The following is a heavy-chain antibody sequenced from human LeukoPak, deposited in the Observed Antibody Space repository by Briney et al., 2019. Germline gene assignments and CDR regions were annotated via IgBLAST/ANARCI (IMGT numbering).Heavy chain of an antibody. D-gene: IGHD3-3*01. CDR3: ARGRITIFGVVIIAGDFDY. Sequence: ASVKVSCKASGYTFTSYGISWVRQAPGQGLEWMGWISAYNGNTNYAQKLQGRVTITRNTSISTAYMELSSLRSEDTAVYYCARGRITIFGVVIIAGDFDYWGQGTLVTVSS. CDR1: GYTFTSYG. J-gene: IGHJ4*02. V-gene: IGHV1-18*01. CDR2: ISAYNGNT.